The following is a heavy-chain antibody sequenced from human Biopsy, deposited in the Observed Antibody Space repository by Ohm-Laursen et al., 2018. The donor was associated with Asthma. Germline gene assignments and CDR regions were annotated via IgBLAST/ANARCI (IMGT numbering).Heavy chain of an antibody. CDR3: VRDKVVVVPGSKGPTDWFDP. Sequence: SSVKVSCKASGYTFSNYAISWVRQAPGQGLEWMGWISGYNGDTKFAQNVKGRLSLTTDTSTSTAYMELRSLTSDDTAVYYGVRDKVVVVPGSKGPTDWFDPWGQGTLVTVSS. CDR1: GYTFSNYA. J-gene: IGHJ5*02. CDR2: ISGYNGDT. D-gene: IGHD2-15*01. V-gene: IGHV1-18*04.